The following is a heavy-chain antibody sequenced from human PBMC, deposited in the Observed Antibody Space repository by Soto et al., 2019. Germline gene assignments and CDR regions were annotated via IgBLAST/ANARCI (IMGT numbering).Heavy chain of an antibody. V-gene: IGHV1-69*01. Sequence: QVQLVQSGAEVKKPGSSVKVSCKASGGTFSSYAISWVRQAPGQGLEWMGGIIPIFGTANYAQKFQGRVTITADESTSTAYMELSSQRSEDTAVYYCGTEYSYGYECYYWGQGTLVTVSS. CDR2: IIPIFGTA. J-gene: IGHJ4*02. CDR3: GTEYSYGYECYY. D-gene: IGHD5-18*01. CDR1: GGTFSSYA.